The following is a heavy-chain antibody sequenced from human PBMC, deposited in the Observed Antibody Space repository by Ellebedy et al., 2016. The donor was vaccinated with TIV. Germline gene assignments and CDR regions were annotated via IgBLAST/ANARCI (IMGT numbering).Heavy chain of an antibody. Sequence: AASVKVSCQASGYTFTSYGISWARQAPGQGLEWMGWISAYNGNTNYAQKLQGRVTMTTETSTSTDDMGLRSLRSYDTAVYYCARDGVVPAAIPVDYWGQGTLVTVSS. D-gene: IGHD2-2*01. CDR1: GYTFTSYG. CDR3: ARDGVVPAAIPVDY. CDR2: ISAYNGNT. V-gene: IGHV1-18*04. J-gene: IGHJ4*02.